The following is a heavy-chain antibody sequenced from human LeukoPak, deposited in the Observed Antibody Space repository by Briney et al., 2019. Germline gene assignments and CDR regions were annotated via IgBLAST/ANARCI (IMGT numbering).Heavy chain of an antibody. J-gene: IGHJ4*02. V-gene: IGHV3-74*03. D-gene: IGHD6-19*01. Sequence: PGGSLRLSCAASGFTFSSYWMYWVRQAPGKGLVWVSRINSDGSRTTYADSVKGRFTISRDNAENTLSLQMNSLRAEDTAVYYCARAISSGWYSPGIDFWGQGTLVTVSS. CDR1: GFTFSSYW. CDR2: INSDGSRT. CDR3: ARAISSGWYSPGIDF.